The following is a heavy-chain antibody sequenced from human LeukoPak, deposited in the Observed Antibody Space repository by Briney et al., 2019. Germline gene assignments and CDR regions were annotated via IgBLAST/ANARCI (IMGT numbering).Heavy chain of an antibody. Sequence: GRSLRLSCAASGFTFSSYGMHWVRQAPGKGLEWVAVIWYDGSNKYYADSVEGRFTISRDNSKNTLYLQMNSLRAEDTAVYYCARGATYYDSNWFDPWGQGTLVTVSS. CDR2: IWYDGSNK. D-gene: IGHD3-3*01. J-gene: IGHJ5*02. CDR1: GFTFSSYG. V-gene: IGHV3-33*01. CDR3: ARGATYYDSNWFDP.